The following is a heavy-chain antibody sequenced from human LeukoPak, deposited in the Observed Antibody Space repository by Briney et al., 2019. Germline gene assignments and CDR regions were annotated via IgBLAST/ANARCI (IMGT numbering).Heavy chain of an antibody. CDR3: TRGSNRDDSSDFDC. Sequence: GSLRLSCAASGFNFNNAWMNWVRQAPGKGLEWVGRIRSNAYGGATESAAPVTGRFTISGDDSENTMYLQMNSLKIEDTAVYYCTRGSNRDDSSDFDCWGQGTLVTVSS. D-gene: IGHD3-22*01. CDR1: GFNFNNAW. CDR2: IRSNAYGGAT. V-gene: IGHV3-15*07. J-gene: IGHJ4*02.